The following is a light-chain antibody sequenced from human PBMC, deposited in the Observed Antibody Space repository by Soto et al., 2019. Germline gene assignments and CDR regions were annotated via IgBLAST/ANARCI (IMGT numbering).Light chain of an antibody. Sequence: AIRMTQSPSSFSASTGDRVTITCRASQGISSYLAWYQQKPGKAPKLLIYAASTLQSGVPSRFSGSGSGTDFTLTISCLQSEDFATYYCRQYYSYPPAVGGGTKVEIK. V-gene: IGKV1-8*01. CDR3: RQYYSYPPA. CDR2: AAS. J-gene: IGKJ4*01. CDR1: QGISSY.